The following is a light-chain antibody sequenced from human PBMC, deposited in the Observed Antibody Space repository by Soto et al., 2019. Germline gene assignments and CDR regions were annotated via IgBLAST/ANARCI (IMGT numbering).Light chain of an antibody. J-gene: IGKJ1*01. CDR2: GAS. Sequence: EIVLTQSPGTLSLSPGERATLSCRASQSVSSSYLAWYQQKPGQAPRLLIYGASSRATGIPDRFSGSGSGTDFTLTISRLDPEDFAVYYCQQYVSSQPFGQGTKVEI. CDR3: QQYVSSQP. CDR1: QSVSSSY. V-gene: IGKV3-20*01.